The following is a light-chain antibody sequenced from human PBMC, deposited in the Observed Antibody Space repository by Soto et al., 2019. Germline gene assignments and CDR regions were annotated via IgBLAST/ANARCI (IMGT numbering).Light chain of an antibody. CDR2: AAS. V-gene: IGKV1-5*01. Sequence: DIQMTQSPSSLSASAGDRVTITCRASQRIGSSLNWYQQKPGKAPKVLIYAASSLQSGVPSRFSGSGSGTEFTLTISSLQPDDFATYYCQQYNSYSETFGQGTKVDI. CDR3: QQYNSYSET. J-gene: IGKJ1*01. CDR1: QRIGSS.